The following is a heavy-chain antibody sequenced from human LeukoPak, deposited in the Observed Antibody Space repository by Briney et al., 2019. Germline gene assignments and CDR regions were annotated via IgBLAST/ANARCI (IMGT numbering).Heavy chain of an antibody. V-gene: IGHV3-48*04. CDR1: GFTFNSYS. D-gene: IGHD3-22*01. J-gene: IGHJ4*02. CDR2: ISSSGSTI. Sequence: GGSLRLSCAASGFTFNSYSMNWVRQAPGEGLEWVSYISSSGSTIYYADSVKGRFTISRDNAKKSLNLQMNSLRAEDTAVYYCAREGGYYDSSEISYWGQGTLVTVSS. CDR3: AREGGYYDSSEISY.